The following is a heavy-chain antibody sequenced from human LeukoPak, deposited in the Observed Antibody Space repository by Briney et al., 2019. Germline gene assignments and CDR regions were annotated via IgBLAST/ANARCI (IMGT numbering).Heavy chain of an antibody. CDR2: INRSSGDT. V-gene: IGHV3-20*04. Sequence: GGSLRLSCAASGFRFDDYGMSWVRQRPGKGLEWVSGINRSSGDTGYADSVKGRFTISRDNAKNSLYLQMNSLRAEDTALYYCARDARGHCSGGSCYSDYWGQGTLVTVSS. CDR3: ARDARGHCSGGSCYSDY. CDR1: GFRFDDYG. D-gene: IGHD2-15*01. J-gene: IGHJ4*02.